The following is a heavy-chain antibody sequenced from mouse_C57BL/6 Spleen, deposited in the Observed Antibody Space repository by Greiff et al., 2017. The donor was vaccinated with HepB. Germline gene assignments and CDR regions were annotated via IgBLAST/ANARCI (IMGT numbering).Heavy chain of an antibody. CDR1: GYTFTSYW. Sequence: QVQLKESGAELAKPGASVKLSCKASGYTFTSYWMHWVKQRPGQGLEWIGYINPSSGYTKYNQKFKDKATLTADKSSSTAYMQLSSLTYEDSAVYYCATYYSNYDRFAYWGQGTLVTVSA. D-gene: IGHD2-5*01. J-gene: IGHJ3*01. CDR2: INPSSGYT. CDR3: ATYYSNYDRFAY. V-gene: IGHV1-7*01.